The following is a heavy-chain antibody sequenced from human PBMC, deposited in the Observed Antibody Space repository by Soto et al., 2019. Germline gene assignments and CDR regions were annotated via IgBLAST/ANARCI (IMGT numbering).Heavy chain of an antibody. D-gene: IGHD1-26*01. CDR1: GFSLSTSGVG. CDR3: AHPYNGNYYYFDY. CDR2: IWWDDDK. V-gene: IGHV2-5*02. J-gene: IGHJ4*02. Sequence: SGPTLVNPTQTLTLTCTFSGFSLSTSGVGVGWIRQPPGKAMEWLALIWWDDDKRYSPSLNLKSRLSITKVSSKNQVVLTLANLDPMDTATYYCAHPYNGNYYYFDYWGQGTLVTVSS.